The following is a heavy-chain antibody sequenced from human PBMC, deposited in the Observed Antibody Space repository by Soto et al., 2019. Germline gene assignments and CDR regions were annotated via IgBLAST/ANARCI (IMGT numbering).Heavy chain of an antibody. CDR3: ARIMTNSWYFGL. Sequence: EVQLVESGGGLVQPGGSLRLSCAASGFTFSDHYMDWVRQAPGQGLEWVGRIRNKANSYTTEYAASVQGSFTISRDESRNSLYLQMTSLKTEDTAVYFCARIMTNSWYFGLCGRGTLVTVSS. D-gene: IGHD3-16*01. CDR1: GFTFSDHY. V-gene: IGHV3-72*01. J-gene: IGHJ2*01. CDR2: IRNKANSYTT.